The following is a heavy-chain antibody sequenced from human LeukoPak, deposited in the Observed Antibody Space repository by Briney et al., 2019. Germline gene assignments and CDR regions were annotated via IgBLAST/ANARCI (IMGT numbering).Heavy chain of an antibody. Sequence: GESLKISCKGSGYSFTSYWIGWVRQMPGKGLEWMGIIYPGDSDTRYSPSFQGQVTISADKSISTAYLQWSSLKASDTAMYYCARQFPGVGATNAEYFQHWGQGTLVTVSS. CDR2: IYPGDSDT. CDR1: GYSFTSYW. D-gene: IGHD1-26*01. CDR3: ARQFPGVGATNAEYFQH. J-gene: IGHJ1*01. V-gene: IGHV5-51*01.